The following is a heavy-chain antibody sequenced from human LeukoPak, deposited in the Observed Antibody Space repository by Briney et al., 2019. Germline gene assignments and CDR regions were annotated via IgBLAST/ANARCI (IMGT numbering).Heavy chain of an antibody. CDR2: ISSSSSTI. CDR1: GFTFSSYS. V-gene: IGHV3-48*01. CDR3: AKGGPRYCSSTSCYQYYMDV. D-gene: IGHD2-2*01. Sequence: GGSLRLSCAASGFTFSSYSMNWVRQAPGKGLEWVSYISSSSSTIYYADSVKGRFTISRDNSKNTLYLQMNSLRAEDTAVYYCAKGGPRYCSSTSCYQYYMDVWGKGTTVTVSS. J-gene: IGHJ6*03.